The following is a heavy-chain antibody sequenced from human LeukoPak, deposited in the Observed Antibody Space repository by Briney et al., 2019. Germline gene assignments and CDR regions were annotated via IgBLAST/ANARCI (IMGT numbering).Heavy chain of an antibody. J-gene: IGHJ4*02. CDR3: AKGPTHDSLPYYFDY. CDR2: ISSNGGST. V-gene: IGHV3-64D*09. Sequence: GGSLRLSCSASGFTFSYYAMHWVRQAAGKGLEFVSGISSNGGSTYYADSLKGRFTVSRDNSNNTLYLQMSSLRAEDTAIYYCAKGPTHDSLPYYFDYWGQGTLVTVSS. D-gene: IGHD3-22*01. CDR1: GFTFSYYA.